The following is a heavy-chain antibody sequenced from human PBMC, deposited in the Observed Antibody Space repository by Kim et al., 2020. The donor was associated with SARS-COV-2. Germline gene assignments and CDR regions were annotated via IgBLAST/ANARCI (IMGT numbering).Heavy chain of an antibody. V-gene: IGHV3-72*01. J-gene: IGHJ3*02. CDR2: IRKKTHSYTT. CDR3: SRVGYYDSRGYSTNGFDI. D-gene: IGHD3-22*01. CDR1: GFIFSDHH. Sequence: GGSLRLSCAASGFIFSDHHIDWVRQAPGKGLEWAGRIRKKTHSYTTTYAASVKGRFIVSRDDSSNSVYLQMNSLKTEDTAVYYCSRVGYYDSRGYSTNGFDIWGQGTMVTVSS.